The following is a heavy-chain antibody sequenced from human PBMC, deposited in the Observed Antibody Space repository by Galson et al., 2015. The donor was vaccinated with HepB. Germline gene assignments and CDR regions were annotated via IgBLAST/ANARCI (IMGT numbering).Heavy chain of an antibody. CDR1: GYTFTSYG. D-gene: IGHD2-2*02. CDR3: ARTSYCSSTSCYSGGGWFDP. Sequence: SVKVSCKASGYTFTSYGISWVRQAPGQGLEWMGWISAYNGNTNYAQKLQGRVTMTTDTSTGTAYMELRSLRSDDTAVYYCARTSYCSSTSCYSGGGWFDPWGQGTLVTVSS. V-gene: IGHV1-18*04. CDR2: ISAYNGNT. J-gene: IGHJ5*02.